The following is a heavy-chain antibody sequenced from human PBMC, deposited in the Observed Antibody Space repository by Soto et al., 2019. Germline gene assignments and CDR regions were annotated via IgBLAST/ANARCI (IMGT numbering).Heavy chain of an antibody. V-gene: IGHV2-5*02. CDR3: GHVMNWSLFYF. CDR1: GFSLTTTGVG. J-gene: IGHJ4*02. Sequence: SGPTLVNPTQTLTLTCTFSGFSLTTTGVGVGWIRQPPGKALEWLALIYWDDDKRYSPSLKTRLTITKDTSKNQVVISMTNIDPVDTATYYCGHVMNWSLFYFWGQGTLVTVSS. CDR2: IYWDDDK.